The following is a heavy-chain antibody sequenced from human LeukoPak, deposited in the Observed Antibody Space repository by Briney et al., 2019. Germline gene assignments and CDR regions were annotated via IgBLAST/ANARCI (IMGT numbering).Heavy chain of an antibody. CDR3: AKVPGSYCSSTSCYRDY. J-gene: IGHJ4*02. CDR2: IRYDGSNK. Sequence: GGSLRLSCAASGFTFSSYGMHWVRQAPGKGLEWVAFIRYDGSNKYYADSVKGRFTISRDNSKNTLYLQMNSLRAEDTAVYYCAKVPGSYCSSTSCYRDYWGQGTLVTVSS. V-gene: IGHV3-30*02. CDR1: GFTFSSYG. D-gene: IGHD2-2*01.